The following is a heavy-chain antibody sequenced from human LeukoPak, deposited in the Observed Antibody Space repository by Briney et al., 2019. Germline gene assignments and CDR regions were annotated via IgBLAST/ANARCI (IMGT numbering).Heavy chain of an antibody. V-gene: IGHV3-23*01. CDR1: GFTFNNYA. CDR3: VKDNSNWNWYLDL. CDR2: ISGSGNST. D-gene: IGHD1-1*01. J-gene: IGHJ2*01. Sequence: GGSLRLSCAASGFTFNNYAMSWVRQAPGKGLEWVSVISGSGNSTYYADSVKGRFTISRDNSKNTLYLQMNSLRGEDTAVYHCVKDNSNWNWYLDLWGRGTLVTVSS.